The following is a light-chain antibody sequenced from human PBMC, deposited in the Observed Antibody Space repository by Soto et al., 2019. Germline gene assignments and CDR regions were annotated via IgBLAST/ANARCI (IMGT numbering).Light chain of an antibody. Sequence: QSALTQPPSASGSPGQSVTISCTGTSSDIGGYNYVSWCQQHPGKAPKVLIYDVSERPSGVPDRFSASKSGNTASLTVSGLQAEDEADYYCTSYAGSNSLVFGGGTKLTVL. V-gene: IGLV2-8*01. CDR1: SSDIGGYNY. CDR2: DVS. J-gene: IGLJ3*02. CDR3: TSYAGSNSLV.